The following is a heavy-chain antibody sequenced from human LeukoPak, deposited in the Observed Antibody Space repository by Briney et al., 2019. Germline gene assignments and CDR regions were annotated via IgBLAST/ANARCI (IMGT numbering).Heavy chain of an antibody. J-gene: IGHJ6*03. Sequence: SVKVSCKASGGTFSSYAISWVRQAPGRGLEWMGGIIPIFGTANYAQKFQGRVTITADESTSTAYMELSSLRSEDTAVYYCTREHSWSRDCSSTSCYPYYYYYYMDVWGKGTTVTVSS. D-gene: IGHD2-2*01. CDR1: GGTFSSYA. CDR2: IIPIFGTA. CDR3: TREHSWSRDCSSTSCYPYYYYYYMDV. V-gene: IGHV1-69*13.